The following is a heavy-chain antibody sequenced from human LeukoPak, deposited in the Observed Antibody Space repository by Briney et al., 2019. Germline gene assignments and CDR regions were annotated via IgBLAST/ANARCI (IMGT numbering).Heavy chain of an antibody. D-gene: IGHD3-22*01. Sequence: GGSLRLSCAASGFTFSSYAMNWVRQAPGKGLEWVSGISGSGGSTYYAESVKGRFTISRDNSKNMLYFQMNSLRAEDTAIYYCAKYYDSSGYHSDYWGQGTLVTVSS. CDR3: AKYYDSSGYHSDY. V-gene: IGHV3-23*01. J-gene: IGHJ4*02. CDR2: ISGSGGST. CDR1: GFTFSSYA.